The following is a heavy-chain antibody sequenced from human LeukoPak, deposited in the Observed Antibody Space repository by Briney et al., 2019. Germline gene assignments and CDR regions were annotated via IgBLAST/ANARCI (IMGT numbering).Heavy chain of an antibody. D-gene: IGHD2-21*02. V-gene: IGHV4-59*08. CDR3: ARGGTSIRDRQLFNY. CDR1: GGSISSYY. CDR2: IYYSGST. J-gene: IGHJ4*02. Sequence: SETLSLTCTVSGGSISSYYWSWIRQPPGKGLEWIGYIYYSGSTNYNPSLKSRVTISVDTSKNQFSLKLSSVTAADTAVYYCARGGTSIRDRQLFNYWGQGTLVTVSS.